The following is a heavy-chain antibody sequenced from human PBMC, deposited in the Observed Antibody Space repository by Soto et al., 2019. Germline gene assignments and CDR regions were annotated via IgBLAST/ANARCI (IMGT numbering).Heavy chain of an antibody. CDR2: IYHSGST. V-gene: IGHV4-4*02. Sequence: QVQLQESGPGLVKPSGTLSLTCAVSSGSISSSNWWSWVRQPPGKGLECIGEIYHSGSTNYNPSLERRVNISVDKSRNQISLKRSSVTAADTAVYYCARGATVTHRVYYYMDVWGKGTTVTVSS. CDR1: SGSISSSNW. D-gene: IGHD4-17*01. J-gene: IGHJ6*03. CDR3: ARGATVTHRVYYYMDV.